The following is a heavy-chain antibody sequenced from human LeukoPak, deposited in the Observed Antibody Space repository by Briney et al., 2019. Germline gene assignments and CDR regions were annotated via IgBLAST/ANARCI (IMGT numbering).Heavy chain of an antibody. J-gene: IGHJ5*02. V-gene: IGHV3-21*01. CDR3: VRARADYGNNRDWFDP. D-gene: IGHD4-17*01. CDR2: ISSSSSYI. Sequence: GGSLRLSCAASGFTFSSYSMNWVRQAPGKGLEWVSSISSSSSYIYYADSVKGRFTISRDNSKNTLYLQLNSLRAEDTAVYYCVRARADYGNNRDWFDPWGQGTLVTVSS. CDR1: GFTFSSYS.